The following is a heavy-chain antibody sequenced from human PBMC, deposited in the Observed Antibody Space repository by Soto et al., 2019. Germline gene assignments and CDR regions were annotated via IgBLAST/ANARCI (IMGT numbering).Heavy chain of an antibody. V-gene: IGHV4-31*03. J-gene: IGHJ4*02. CDR3: ARNSLTSDYYLDY. CDR1: GGSIGTGGYY. Sequence: QVQLQESGPGLVKPSQTLSLTCTVSGGSIGTGGYYWSWIRQHPGKGLEYIGYIYYTGSTYYNPSLKSRITISVDTSKNQFSLTLSSVSAADTAVYYCARNSLTSDYYLDYWGQGILVTVSS. CDR2: IYYTGST. D-gene: IGHD6-13*01.